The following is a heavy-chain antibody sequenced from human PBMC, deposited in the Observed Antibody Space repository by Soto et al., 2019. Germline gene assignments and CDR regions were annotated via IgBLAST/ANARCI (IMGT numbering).Heavy chain of an antibody. V-gene: IGHV1-69*13. CDR3: ARSPAYDFWSGYCWFDP. CDR2: IIPIFGTA. CDR1: GGTFSSYA. Sequence: SVKVSCKASGGTFSSYAISWVRQAPGQGLEWMGGIIPIFGTANYGQKFQGRVTITADESTSTAYMELSSLRSEDTAVYYCARSPAYDFWSGYCWFDPWGQGTLVTVSS. D-gene: IGHD3-3*01. J-gene: IGHJ5*02.